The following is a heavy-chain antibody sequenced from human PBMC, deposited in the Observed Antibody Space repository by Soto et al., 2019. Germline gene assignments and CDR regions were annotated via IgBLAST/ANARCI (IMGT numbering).Heavy chain of an antibody. J-gene: IGHJ5*02. CDR3: ASGLPDPYGSGSYPHPTGTLWFDP. Sequence: QVQLQESGPGLVKPSETLSLTCTVSGGSISSYYWSWIRQPPGKGLEWIGYIYYSGSTNYNPSLKSRVTISVDTSKNQFSLKLSSVTAADTAVYYCASGLPDPYGSGSYPHPTGTLWFDPWGQGTLVTVSS. CDR2: IYYSGST. CDR1: GGSISSYY. D-gene: IGHD3-10*01. V-gene: IGHV4-59*01.